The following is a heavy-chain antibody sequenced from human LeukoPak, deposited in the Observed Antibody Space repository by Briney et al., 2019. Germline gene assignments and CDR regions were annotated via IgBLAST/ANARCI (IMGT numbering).Heavy chain of an antibody. CDR2: ISAYNGNT. J-gene: IGHJ4*02. D-gene: IGHD3-10*01. V-gene: IGHV1-18*01. Sequence: ASVKVSCKASGYTFTSYGISWVRQAPGQGLEWMGWISAYNGNTNYAQKLQGRVTMTTDTSTSTAYMELRSLRSDDTAVYYCARDAQLLWFGELLAIGPFDYWGQGTLVTVSS. CDR3: ARDAQLLWFGELLAIGPFDY. CDR1: GYTFTSYG.